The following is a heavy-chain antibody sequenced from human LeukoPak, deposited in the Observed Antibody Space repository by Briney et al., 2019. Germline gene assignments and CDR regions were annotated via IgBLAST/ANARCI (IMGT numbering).Heavy chain of an antibody. J-gene: IGHJ4*02. CDR1: GFTFSDYY. D-gene: IGHD2-15*01. CDR2: ISSSGSTI. Sequence: PGGSLRLSCAASGFTFSDYYMSWIRQAPGKGLEWVSYISSSGSTIYYADSVKGRFTISRDNAKNSLYLQMNSLRAEDTAVYYCARETVVVVAAGANDYWGQGTLVTVSS. CDR3: ARETVVVVAAGANDY. V-gene: IGHV3-11*01.